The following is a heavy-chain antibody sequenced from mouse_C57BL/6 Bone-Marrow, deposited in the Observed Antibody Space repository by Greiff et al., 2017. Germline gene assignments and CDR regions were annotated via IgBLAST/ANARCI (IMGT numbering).Heavy chain of an antibody. Sequence: QVQLKESGAELARPGASVKLSCKASGYTFTSYGISWVKQRTGQGLEWIGEIYPRSGNTYYNEKFKGKATLTADKSSSTAYMELRSLTSEDSAVYFCARGGYYGSRNPWCAYWGQGTLVTVSA. V-gene: IGHV1-81*01. D-gene: IGHD1-1*01. J-gene: IGHJ3*01. CDR3: ARGGYYGSRNPWCAY. CDR1: GYTFTSYG. CDR2: IYPRSGNT.